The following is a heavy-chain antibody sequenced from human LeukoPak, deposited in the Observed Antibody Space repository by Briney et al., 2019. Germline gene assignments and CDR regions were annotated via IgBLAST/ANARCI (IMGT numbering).Heavy chain of an antibody. CDR1: GYAFTSFG. Sequence: ASVKVSCKASGYAFTSFGISWVRQAPGQGLEWMGWISAYNGHTNYAQRFQGRVTMTTDTSTTTAYMEVKRLRSDDTAVYFCARDGYCSGGSCLLGAYWGQGTLVSVSS. V-gene: IGHV1-18*01. D-gene: IGHD2-15*01. CDR2: ISAYNGHT. J-gene: IGHJ4*02. CDR3: ARDGYCSGGSCLLGAY.